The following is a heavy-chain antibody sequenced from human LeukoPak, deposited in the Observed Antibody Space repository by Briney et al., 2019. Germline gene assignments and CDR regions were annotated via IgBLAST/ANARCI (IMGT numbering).Heavy chain of an antibody. Sequence: GGTLSLPCAASGFKFNLFWMHWVRQAPGKGVEWVANIKEDGSETHYVDSVRGRFIIYRHNPKHTVHLHMNSLRAEDCGLFFFARDLGSTYVLWAWGQGTRVTVSS. CDR2: IKEDGSET. V-gene: IGHV3-7*01. J-gene: IGHJ3*01. CDR3: ARDLGSTYVLWA. D-gene: IGHD3-10*02. CDR1: GFKFNLFW.